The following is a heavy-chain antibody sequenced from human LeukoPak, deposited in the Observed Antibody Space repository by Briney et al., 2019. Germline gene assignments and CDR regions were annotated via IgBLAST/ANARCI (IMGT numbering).Heavy chain of an antibody. D-gene: IGHD1-14*01. Sequence: GGSPRLSCAASGFTFNNYAMNWVRQAPGKGLEWVSGINAGGSNTYYADSVKGRFTISRDNSKSTVHLQMDSLRVEDTAVYYCAMDHGFWGQGTLVTVSS. CDR1: GFTFNNYA. CDR3: AMDHGF. V-gene: IGHV3-23*01. CDR2: INAGGSNT. J-gene: IGHJ4*02.